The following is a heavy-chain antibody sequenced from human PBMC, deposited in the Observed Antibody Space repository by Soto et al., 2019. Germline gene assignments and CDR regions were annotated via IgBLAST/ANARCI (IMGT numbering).Heavy chain of an antibody. CDR2: IYYSGST. CDR3: ARGGIPPSGYGIAYAMDV. Sequence: SETLSLTCSVSGVSISGSRYYWGWIRQPPGRGLGWIGNIYYSGSTYYTPALKSRVTLSVDTSKNQFSLNLNSVTAADTAVYYCARGGIPPSGYGIAYAMDVWGQGTTVTVSS. CDR1: GVSISGSRYY. J-gene: IGHJ6*02. V-gene: IGHV4-39*01. D-gene: IGHD1-26*01.